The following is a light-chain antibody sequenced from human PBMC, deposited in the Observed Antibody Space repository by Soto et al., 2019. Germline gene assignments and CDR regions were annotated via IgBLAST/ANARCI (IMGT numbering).Light chain of an antibody. CDR3: AAWDDSLSGGV. J-gene: IGLJ1*01. CDR2: SND. CDR1: SFNIGFNY. Sequence: QSVLTQPPSASGTPGQTVTISCSGSSFNIGFNYVYWYQQLPGMAPKLIIHSNDERPSGVPDRFSGSKSGTSASLAISGLRSEDEADYYCAAWDDSLSGGVFGTGTKVTVL. V-gene: IGLV1-47*02.